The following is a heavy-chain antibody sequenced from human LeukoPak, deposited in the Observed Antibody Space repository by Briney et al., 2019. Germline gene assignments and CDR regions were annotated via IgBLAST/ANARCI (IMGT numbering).Heavy chain of an antibody. D-gene: IGHD3-10*01. CDR2: IYYSGST. Sequence: SETLSLTCTVSGDSISSYYWSWIRQPPGKGLEWIGYIYYSGSTTYNPSLKSRVTISVDTSKNQFSLRLSSVTAADTAVYYCSREGGYGSGFLAYWGQGALVTVSS. V-gene: IGHV4-59*01. CDR1: GDSISSYY. J-gene: IGHJ4*02. CDR3: SREGGYGSGFLAY.